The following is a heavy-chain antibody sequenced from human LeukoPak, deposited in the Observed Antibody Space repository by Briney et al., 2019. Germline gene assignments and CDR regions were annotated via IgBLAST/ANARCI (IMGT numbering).Heavy chain of an antibody. J-gene: IGHJ3*01. CDR2: IYHSGST. Sequence: SETLSLTCAVSGGSISSSNWWSWVRQPPGKGLEWIGEIYHSGSTNYNPSLKSRVTTSVDKSKNQFSLKLSSVTAADTAVYYCACEGYSSLPIFWGQGTMATVSS. CDR1: GGSISSSNW. V-gene: IGHV4-4*02. D-gene: IGHD5-18*01. CDR3: ACEGYSSLPIF.